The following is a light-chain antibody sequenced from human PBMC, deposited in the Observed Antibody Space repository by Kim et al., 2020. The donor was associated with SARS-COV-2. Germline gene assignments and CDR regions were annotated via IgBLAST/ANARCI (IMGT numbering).Light chain of an antibody. Sequence: DIKMTQSPSTLSASVGDRVTITCRASHSISSWLAWYQQKPGKAPKLLIYKASSLQRGVPSRFSGSGYGTEFTLTITSLQPDDFANYYCQLYNSYSRTFGQGTKLEI. J-gene: IGKJ2*01. CDR1: HSISSW. CDR2: KAS. CDR3: QLYNSYSRT. V-gene: IGKV1-5*03.